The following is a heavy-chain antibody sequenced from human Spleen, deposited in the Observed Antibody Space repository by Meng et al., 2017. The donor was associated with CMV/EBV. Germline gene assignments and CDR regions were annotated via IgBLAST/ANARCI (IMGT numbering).Heavy chain of an antibody. Sequence: GESLKISCAASGFTFSSYAMSWVRQAPGKGLEWVSTISGSGGSTKYADSVKGRFTISRDNSKNTLYLQMNSLRVEDTAVYYCAKDLIGAVPGNFYYYYGMDLWGQGTTVTVSS. V-gene: IGHV3-23*01. J-gene: IGHJ6*02. CDR1: GFTFSSYA. CDR2: ISGSGGST. CDR3: AKDLIGAVPGNFYYYYGMDL. D-gene: IGHD6-19*01.